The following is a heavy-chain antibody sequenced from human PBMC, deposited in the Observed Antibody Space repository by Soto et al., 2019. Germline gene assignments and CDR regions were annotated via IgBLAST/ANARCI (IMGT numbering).Heavy chain of an antibody. J-gene: IGHJ5*02. V-gene: IGHV3-30*18. Sequence: QVQLVESGGGGVNPGRSLSLPFAAFGFTFSTYGMFWVRQPPGKGLEWVAAIPSDGSNKNYAASVKGRFTISRDNSKNTLFLQMDSLRTEDTAVYYCAKDFHPSQSYALYNWFDPWGQGTLVTVSS. CDR3: AKDFHPSQSYALYNWFDP. CDR2: IPSDGSNK. CDR1: GFTFSTYG. D-gene: IGHD3-16*01.